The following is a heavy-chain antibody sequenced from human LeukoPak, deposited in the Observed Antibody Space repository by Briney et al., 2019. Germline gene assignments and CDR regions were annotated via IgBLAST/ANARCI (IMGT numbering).Heavy chain of an antibody. J-gene: IGHJ4*02. CDR1: GFTFRTCD. CDR2: ISHSGGST. CDR3: ATGPGSGSYFPFDY. V-gene: IGHV3-23*01. Sequence: QSGGSLSLFCAPSGFTFRTCDMSWVRHSPGKGLYWVSYISHSGGSTYYTDSVKGGLTISRDFSKNALYPQMNRVSAEHTAVYYCATGPGSGSYFPFDYWGQGTLVTVSS. D-gene: IGHD3-10*01.